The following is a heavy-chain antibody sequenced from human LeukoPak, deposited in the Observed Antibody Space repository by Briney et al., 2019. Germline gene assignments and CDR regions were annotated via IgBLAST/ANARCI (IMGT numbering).Heavy chain of an antibody. Sequence: GESLKISCKGSGFTFSSHDMHWVRQPTGKGLEWVSAIGTVGDTYYPGSVKGRFTISRENAKNSLYLQMNSLRAGDTAVYFCARETRHTALGDLDYWGQGTLVTVSS. V-gene: IGHV3-13*04. CDR3: ARETRHTALGDLDY. CDR1: GFTFSSHD. CDR2: IGTVGDT. D-gene: IGHD5-18*01. J-gene: IGHJ4*02.